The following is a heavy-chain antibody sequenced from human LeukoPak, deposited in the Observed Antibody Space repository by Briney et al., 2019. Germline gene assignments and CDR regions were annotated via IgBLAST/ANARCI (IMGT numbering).Heavy chain of an antibody. Sequence: SVKVSCKASGYTFTGYYIHWVRQAPGQGLEWMGGIIPIFGTANYAQKFQGRVTITADKSTSTAYMELSSLRSEDTAVYYCARGTLDCSGGSCHSPFDYWGQGTLVTVSS. CDR1: GYTFTGYY. D-gene: IGHD2-15*01. J-gene: IGHJ4*02. CDR3: ARGTLDCSGGSCHSPFDY. V-gene: IGHV1-69*06. CDR2: IIPIFGTA.